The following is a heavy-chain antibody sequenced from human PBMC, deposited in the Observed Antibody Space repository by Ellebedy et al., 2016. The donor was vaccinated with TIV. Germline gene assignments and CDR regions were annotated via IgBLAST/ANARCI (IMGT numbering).Heavy chain of an antibody. Sequence: GESLKISXAASGFTFSDYHMSWIRQAPGKGLEWVSYISSSGASVYYADSVKGRFTISRDNANNSLFLQMNSLGAEDTAVYYCARDASLGYYYYYMDVWGKGTTVTVAS. J-gene: IGHJ6*03. CDR2: ISSSGASV. D-gene: IGHD6-6*01. V-gene: IGHV3-11*01. CDR3: ARDASLGYYYYYMDV. CDR1: GFTFSDYH.